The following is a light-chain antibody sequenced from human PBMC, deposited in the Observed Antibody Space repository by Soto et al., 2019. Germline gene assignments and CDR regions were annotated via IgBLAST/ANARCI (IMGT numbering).Light chain of an antibody. Sequence: QSVLTHPPSASGTPGQRVTISCSGSSSNIGSNTVNWYQQLPGTAPKLLIYSNNQRPSGVPDRFSGSKSGTSASLAISGLQSEDEADYYCAAWDDSLNGYVFGTGTKLTV. V-gene: IGLV1-44*01. J-gene: IGLJ1*01. CDR2: SNN. CDR1: SSNIGSNT. CDR3: AAWDDSLNGYV.